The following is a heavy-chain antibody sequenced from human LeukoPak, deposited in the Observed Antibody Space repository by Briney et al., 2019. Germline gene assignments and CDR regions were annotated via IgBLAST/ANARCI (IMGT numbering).Heavy chain of an antibody. D-gene: IGHD3-10*01. CDR2: IYYSGST. CDR3: ARACTRGVIYPYYYYYYMDV. CDR1: GGSISSYY. Sequence: SETLSLTCTVSGGSISSYYWSWIRQPPGKGLEWIGYIYYSGSTNYNPSLKSRVTISIDTFNNQFSLKLSSVTAADTAVYYCARACTRGVIYPYYYYYYMDVWGKGTTVTVSS. V-gene: IGHV4-59*01. J-gene: IGHJ6*03.